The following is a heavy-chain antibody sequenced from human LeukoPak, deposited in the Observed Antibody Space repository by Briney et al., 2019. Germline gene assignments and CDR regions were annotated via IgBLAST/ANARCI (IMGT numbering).Heavy chain of an antibody. CDR2: IYGTGST. J-gene: IGHJ4*02. V-gene: IGHV4-4*07. CDR1: GGSISNYY. D-gene: IGHD7-27*01. CDR3: ARGAGDDLDY. Sequence: SETLSLTCTVSGGSISNYYWNWIRQPAGKGLEWIGLIYGTGSTTYNPSLKRRVTMSSDTSKNQLSLKLTSVTAADTAVYYCARGAGDDLDYWGQGTLVSVSS.